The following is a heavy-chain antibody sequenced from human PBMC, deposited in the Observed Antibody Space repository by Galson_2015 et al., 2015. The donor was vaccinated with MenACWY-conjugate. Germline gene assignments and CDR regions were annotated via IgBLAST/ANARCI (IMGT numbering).Heavy chain of an antibody. CDR2: VNSDGSGT. CDR3: ARSYVPGSDRKNYYMDV. D-gene: IGHD3-16*01. V-gene: IGHV3-74*01. CDR1: GFTFSSYW. J-gene: IGHJ6*03. Sequence: SLRLSCAASGFTFSSYWMHWVRQAPGMGLVWVSRVNSDGSGTGYADSVKGRFTISRDNAKNMLFLQMNSLKVEDTAVYYCARSYVPGSDRKNYYMDVWGRGTTVTVSS.